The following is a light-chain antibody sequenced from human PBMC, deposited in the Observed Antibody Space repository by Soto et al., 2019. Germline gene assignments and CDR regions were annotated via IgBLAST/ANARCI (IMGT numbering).Light chain of an antibody. Sequence: SVLTQPASVSGTPGQSITISCTGGTSDIGDYNYVSWYQHHPDTAPKLIIYEVNKRPSGVPDRFSGSKSGNTASLTVSGLQAEDEADYYCSSYAGSSHVFGTGTKVTVL. V-gene: IGLV2-8*01. CDR3: SSYAGSSHV. CDR2: EVN. CDR1: TSDIGDYNY. J-gene: IGLJ1*01.